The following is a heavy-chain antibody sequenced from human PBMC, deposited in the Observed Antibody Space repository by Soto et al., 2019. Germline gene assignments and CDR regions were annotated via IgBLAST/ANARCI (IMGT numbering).Heavy chain of an antibody. Sequence: PGGSLRLSCAASGFTFTRYSMNWVRQAPGKGLEWVSYISSSGSTIYYADSVKGRFTISRDNAKNSLYLQMNSLRAEDTAVYYCATNWNHVSYFDYWGQGTLVTVSS. J-gene: IGHJ4*02. V-gene: IGHV3-48*04. D-gene: IGHD1-1*01. CDR2: ISSSGSTI. CDR1: GFTFTRYS. CDR3: ATNWNHVSYFDY.